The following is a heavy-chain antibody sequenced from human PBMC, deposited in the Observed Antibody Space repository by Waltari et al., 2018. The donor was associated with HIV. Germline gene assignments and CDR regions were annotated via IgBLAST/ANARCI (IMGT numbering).Heavy chain of an antibody. J-gene: IGHJ4*02. CDR2: ISGSGGST. V-gene: IGHV3-23*01. CDR3: ANYFSDWYVDY. Sequence: EVRLLESGGDLVQPGGSLRLSSEDSAFTFSSYAMCWVRKAPGKGLEWVSAISGSGGSTYYADSVKGRFTISRDNSKNTLYLQMNSLRAEDTAVYYCANYFSDWYVDYWGQGTLVTVSS. D-gene: IGHD6-19*01. CDR1: AFTFSSYA.